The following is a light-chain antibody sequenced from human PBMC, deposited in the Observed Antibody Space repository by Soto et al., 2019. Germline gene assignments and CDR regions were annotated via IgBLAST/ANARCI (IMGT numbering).Light chain of an antibody. CDR3: QQHYSAPLT. CDR1: QSLLSGSDNKNY. J-gene: IGKJ4*02. Sequence: DIVMSQSPDSLAVSLGERATINCKSSQSLLSGSDNKNYLAWSQQKPGQPPKQLIYWAYTRASGVLDRFTGSGSGTDFTLTLNCLQPEDVAVYYCQQHYSAPLTFGGGTKVEIK. CDR2: WAY. V-gene: IGKV4-1*01.